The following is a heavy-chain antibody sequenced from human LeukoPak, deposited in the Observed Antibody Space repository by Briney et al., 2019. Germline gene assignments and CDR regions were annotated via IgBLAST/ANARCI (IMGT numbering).Heavy chain of an antibody. CDR2: IGHDHNIK. V-gene: IGHV3-48*01. CDR1: GFIFNDRG. J-gene: IGHJ4*02. CDR3: ARDNGFCGYGGCYAWLDH. D-gene: IGHD5-12*01. Sequence: GGSLTLSCAASGFIFNDRGFNWVRQAPGKGLELVSFIGHDHNIKFYADSVKGRFAISRDNAKNLIYLELRSLRVEDTGVYYCARDNGFCGYGGCYAWLDHWGQGALVTVSS.